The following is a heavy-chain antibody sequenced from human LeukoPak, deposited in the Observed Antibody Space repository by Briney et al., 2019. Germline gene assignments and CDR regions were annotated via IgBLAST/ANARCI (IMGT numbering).Heavy chain of an antibody. Sequence: SETLSLTCTVSGGSISGYHWSWIRQPPGKGLEWIGDISYSGTTNYSPSLKSRVTISVDTSKNQFSLKLSSVTAADTAVYYCARHKDILTGTYGGPWFDPWGQGTLVTVSS. CDR1: GGSISGYH. CDR2: ISYSGTT. CDR3: ARHKDILTGTYGGPWFDP. J-gene: IGHJ5*02. V-gene: IGHV4-59*08. D-gene: IGHD3-9*01.